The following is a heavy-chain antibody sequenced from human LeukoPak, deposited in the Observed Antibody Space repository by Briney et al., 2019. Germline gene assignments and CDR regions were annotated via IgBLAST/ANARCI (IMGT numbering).Heavy chain of an antibody. J-gene: IGHJ4*02. D-gene: IGHD3-3*01. CDR2: VHLDGRT. CDR1: GGSVINTNW. V-gene: IGHV4-4*02. Sequence: SETLSLTCGVSGGSVINTNWWTWVRQPPGKGLEWIGEVHLDGRTNYNPSLESRLTMSVAVSENQVSLKLTSVTAAATAVYYCAREGGFYRALDYSGQGTLVTVSS. CDR3: AREGGFYRALDY.